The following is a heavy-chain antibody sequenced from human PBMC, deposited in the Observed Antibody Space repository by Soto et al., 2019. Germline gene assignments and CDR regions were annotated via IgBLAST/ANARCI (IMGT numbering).Heavy chain of an antibody. CDR1: GNTFTYRY. J-gene: IGHJ4*02. CDR3: AGGGAGSSPFTWELPDH. D-gene: IGHD1-26*01. V-gene: IGHV1-45*02. CDR2: ITPFSGDV. Sequence: QMQLVQSGAEVKKTGSSVTVSCKALGNTFTYRYLHWVRQAPGQALEWMGWITPFSGDVHYAQKFQERVTITRDRSINTAYMQMSRLRSEDTAMYFCAGGGAGSSPFTWELPDHWGQGTLVTVSS.